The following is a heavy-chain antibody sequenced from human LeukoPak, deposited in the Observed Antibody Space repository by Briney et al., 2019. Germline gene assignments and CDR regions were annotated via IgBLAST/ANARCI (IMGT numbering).Heavy chain of an antibody. CDR3: VKGPPVAGKYYYYMDV. J-gene: IGHJ6*03. CDR1: GFTFSSYV. V-gene: IGHV3-23*01. CDR2: IIGRWGNT. D-gene: IGHD6-19*01. Sequence: PGGSLRLSCAASGFTFSSYVMSWVRQAPGKGLEGVSSIIGRWGNTYYADSVKGRFTIPRDNFKNTLYLQMNSLRAEDKAIYSCVKGPPVAGKYYYYMDVWGKGTTVTISS.